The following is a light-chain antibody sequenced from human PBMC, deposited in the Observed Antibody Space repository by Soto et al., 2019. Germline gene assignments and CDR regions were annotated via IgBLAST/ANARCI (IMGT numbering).Light chain of an antibody. CDR1: QSVNIY. CDR2: GAS. J-gene: IGKJ5*01. Sequence: EIVLTQSPATLSLSPGERATLSCSASQSVNIYLAWDQQKPGQAPRLLICGASTRATGIPARFSGSGSWTEFALTISSLQSEDFAVYYCQQYNKWPLITFGPGTRLEIK. CDR3: QQYNKWPLIT. V-gene: IGKV3-15*01.